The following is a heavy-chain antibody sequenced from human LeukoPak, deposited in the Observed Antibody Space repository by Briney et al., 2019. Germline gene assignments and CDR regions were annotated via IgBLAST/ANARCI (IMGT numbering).Heavy chain of an antibody. D-gene: IGHD7-27*01. V-gene: IGHV3-11*01. J-gene: IGHJ6*04. CDR1: GFTFTDYY. CDR2: IGTRDSTK. CDR3: ARATNWGFPLHVDV. Sequence: PGGSLRLSCAASGFTFTDYYMSWIRQAPGKGLEWVSFIGTRDSTKYYADSVKGRFTVSRDNAENSLYLQMNSLTAEDTAVYYCARATNWGFPLHVDVWGKGNTVTVPS.